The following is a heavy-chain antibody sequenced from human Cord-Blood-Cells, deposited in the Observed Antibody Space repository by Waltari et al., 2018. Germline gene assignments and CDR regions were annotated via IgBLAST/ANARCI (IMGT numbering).Heavy chain of an antibody. Sequence: EVQLVASGGGLVQPGGSLRLSCAASGFTFSDHYMDWVRQAPGKGLEWVGRTRNKANSYTTEYAASVKGRFTISRDDSKNSLYLQMNSLKTEDTAVYYCARGPRTGGDAFDIWGQGTMVTVSS. D-gene: IGHD1-1*01. CDR3: ARGPRTGGDAFDI. CDR1: GFTFSDHY. J-gene: IGHJ3*02. CDR2: TRNKANSYTT. V-gene: IGHV3-72*01.